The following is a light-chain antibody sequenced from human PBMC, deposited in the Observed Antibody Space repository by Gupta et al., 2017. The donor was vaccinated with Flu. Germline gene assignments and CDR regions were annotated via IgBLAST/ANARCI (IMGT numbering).Light chain of an antibody. V-gene: IGKV1-39*01. Sequence: DIQMTQSPSSLSASVGDRVTITCRASQSISSYLNWYQQSPGKAPKLLIYAASSLRSGVPSRFSGSGSGTDFTLTISSLQPEDFATYYCQQFYITPATFGQGSKVEI. CDR1: QSISSY. CDR2: AAS. CDR3: QQFYITPAT. J-gene: IGKJ1*01.